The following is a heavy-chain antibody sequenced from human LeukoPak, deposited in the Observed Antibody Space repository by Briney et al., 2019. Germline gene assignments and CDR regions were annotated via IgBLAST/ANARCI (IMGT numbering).Heavy chain of an antibody. J-gene: IGHJ4*02. D-gene: IGHD6-19*01. V-gene: IGHV3-48*03. CDR2: ISSSGSTL. Sequence: GGSLRLSCEASGFTFSTYEMNWVRQAPGKGLEWVSYISSSGSTLYYADSVKGRFTISRDNAKSSLYLQMNSLRAEDTAVYYCARTSSGWPFDYWGQGTLVTVSS. CDR3: ARTSSGWPFDY. CDR1: GFTFSTYE.